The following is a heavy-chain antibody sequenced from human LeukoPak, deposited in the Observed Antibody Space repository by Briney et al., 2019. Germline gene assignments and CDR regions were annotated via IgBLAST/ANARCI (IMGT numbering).Heavy chain of an antibody. CDR3: ARVWDYYDSSGYFIDAFDI. J-gene: IGHJ3*02. V-gene: IGHV3-74*01. CDR2: INKDGSIT. D-gene: IGHD3-22*01. CDR1: GFTFSNYW. Sequence: PGGSLRLSCVASGFTFSNYWMHWVRQAPGKGPEWVSRINKDGSITNFADSVKGRFTISRDNAKNSLYLQMNSLRAEDTAVYYCARVWDYYDSSGYFIDAFDIWGQGTMVTVSS.